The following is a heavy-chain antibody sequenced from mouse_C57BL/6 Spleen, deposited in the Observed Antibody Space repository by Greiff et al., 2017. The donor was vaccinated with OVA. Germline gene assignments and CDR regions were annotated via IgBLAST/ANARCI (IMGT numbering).Heavy chain of an antibody. D-gene: IGHD1-1*02. CDR1: GFTFSSYA. CDR3: AREGYGPWFAY. J-gene: IGHJ3*01. Sequence: VESGGGLVKPGGSLKLSCAASGFTFSSYAMSWVRQTPEKRLEWVATISDGGSYTYYPDNVKGRFTISRDNAKNNLYLQMSHLKSEDTAMYYCAREGYGPWFAYWGQGTLVTVSA. V-gene: IGHV5-4*01. CDR2: ISDGGSYT.